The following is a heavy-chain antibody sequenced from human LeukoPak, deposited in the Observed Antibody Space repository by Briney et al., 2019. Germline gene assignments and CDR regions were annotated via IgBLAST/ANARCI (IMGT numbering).Heavy chain of an antibody. Sequence: ASVKVSCKASGYSFTSNYIHWVRQAPGQGLEWMGMIYPSDGSTSYAQKFQGRVTVTRDTSTSTVHMGLSGLRSEDTAVYYCARDQEAFDYWGQGTLVTVSS. V-gene: IGHV1-46*01. CDR2: IYPSDGST. CDR1: GYSFTSNY. CDR3: ARDQEAFDY. J-gene: IGHJ4*02.